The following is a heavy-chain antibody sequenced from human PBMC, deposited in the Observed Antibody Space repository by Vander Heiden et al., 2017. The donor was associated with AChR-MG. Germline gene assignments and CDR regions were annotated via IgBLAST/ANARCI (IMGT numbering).Heavy chain of an antibody. CDR1: GFPFSSYS. CDR2: ISSSSSYI. CDR3: AARIDYYYYGMDV. Sequence: EVQLVESGGGLVKPGGSLRLSCAASGFPFSSYSMNWVRQAPGKGLEWVSSISSSSSYIYYADSVKGRFTISRDNAKNSLYLQMNSLRAEDTAVYYCAARIDYYYYGMDVWGQGTTVTVSS. D-gene: IGHD3-3*02. J-gene: IGHJ6*02. V-gene: IGHV3-21*01.